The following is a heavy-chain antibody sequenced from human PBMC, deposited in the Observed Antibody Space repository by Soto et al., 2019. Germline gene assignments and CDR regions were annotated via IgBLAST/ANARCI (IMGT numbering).Heavy chain of an antibody. CDR3: ARSTYGSGSRRIRGPPSYFDY. J-gene: IGHJ4*02. D-gene: IGHD3-10*01. CDR1: GQYITSNFW. CDR2: IYHSGSA. V-gene: IGHV4-4*02. Sequence: PSETLSLTCLVSGQYITSNFWWAWVRQSPGKDLEWIGEIYHSGSANYTPSLKNRVTMSVDASTNQFSLNMSSVTAADTAVYYCARSTYGSGSRRIRGPPSYFDYWGQGTLVTVSS.